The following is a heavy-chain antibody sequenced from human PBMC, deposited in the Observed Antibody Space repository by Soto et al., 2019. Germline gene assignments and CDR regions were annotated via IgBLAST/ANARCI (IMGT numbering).Heavy chain of an antibody. CDR3: AKVYRGSGYDVILYWYFDL. CDR1: GFTFSSYA. V-gene: IGHV3-23*01. D-gene: IGHD5-12*01. Sequence: EVQLLESGGGLVQPGGSLRLSCAASGFTFSSYAMSWVRQAPGKGLEWVSAISGSGGSTYYADSVKGRFTISRDNSKNTLYLQMNSLRAEDTAVYYCAKVYRGSGYDVILYWYFDLWGRGTLVTVSS. J-gene: IGHJ2*01. CDR2: ISGSGGST.